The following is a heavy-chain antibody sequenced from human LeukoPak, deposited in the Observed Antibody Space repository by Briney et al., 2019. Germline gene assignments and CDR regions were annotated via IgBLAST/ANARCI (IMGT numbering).Heavy chain of an antibody. CDR3: ARYSWLSALGLIDS. CDR2: INTNTGNP. V-gene: IGHV7-4-1*02. Sequence: ASVKVSCKASGYTFTSYAMNWVRQAPGQGLEWMGWINTNTGNPTYAQGFTGRFVFSLDTSVSTAYLQISSLKTEDTAVYYCARYSWLSALGLIDSWGQGTLVTVSS. CDR1: GYTFTSYA. J-gene: IGHJ4*02. D-gene: IGHD3-9*01.